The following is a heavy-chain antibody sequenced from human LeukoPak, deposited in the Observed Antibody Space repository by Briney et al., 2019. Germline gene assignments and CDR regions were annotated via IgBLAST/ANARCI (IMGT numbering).Heavy chain of an antibody. CDR1: GFTFSSYA. V-gene: IGHV3-64*01. J-gene: IGHJ4*02. Sequence: GGSLRLSCAASGFTFSSYAMHWVCQAPGKGLEYLSGISSNGGKTYYANSVKGRFTISRDNSKKTLFLQMGSLRAEDMAVYYCVTQLGSSSLAYFDYWGQGTLVTVSS. CDR2: ISSNGGKT. D-gene: IGHD6-13*01. CDR3: VTQLGSSSLAYFDY.